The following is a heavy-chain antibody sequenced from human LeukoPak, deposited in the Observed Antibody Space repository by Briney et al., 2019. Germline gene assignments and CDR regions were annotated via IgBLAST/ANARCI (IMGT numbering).Heavy chain of an antibody. Sequence: SVKLSCKASGRTFSSYTISWVRQAPGQGLEWMGRIIPILGIANYAQKFQGRVTNTADKSTSTAYMELSSMRSEDTAVYYCAREGRIAAALDYWGQGTLVTVSS. V-gene: IGHV1-69*04. CDR1: GRTFSSYT. CDR2: IIPILGIA. J-gene: IGHJ4*02. D-gene: IGHD6-13*01. CDR3: AREGRIAAALDY.